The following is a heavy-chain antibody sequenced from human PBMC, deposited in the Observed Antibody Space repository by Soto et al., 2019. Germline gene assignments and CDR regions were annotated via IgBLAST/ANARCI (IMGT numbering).Heavy chain of an antibody. CDR1: GFTFSSYA. D-gene: IGHD2-2*02. V-gene: IGHV3-23*01. CDR3: ARGGRRDGYTFDY. Sequence: PGGSLRLSCAASGFTFSSYAMSWVRQAPGKGLEWVSAISGSGGSTYYADSVKGRFTISRDNSKNTLYLQMNSLRAEDTAVYYCARGGRRDGYTFDYWGQGTLVTVSS. J-gene: IGHJ4*02. CDR2: ISGSGGST.